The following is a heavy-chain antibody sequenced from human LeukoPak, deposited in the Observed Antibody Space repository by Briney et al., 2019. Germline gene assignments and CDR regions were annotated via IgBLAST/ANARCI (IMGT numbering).Heavy chain of an antibody. CDR1: GGSISNYH. D-gene: IGHD6-19*01. V-gene: IGHV4-4*07. Sequence: SETLPLTCTVSGGSISNYHWSWIRQPAGKGLEWIGQIHTSGSTNYNPPLKSRVSMSIDTPENHLSLTTRSVTAADTAVYYCARRDISSGWSFDYWGQGTLVTVSS. CDR2: IHTSGST. CDR3: ARRDISSGWSFDY. J-gene: IGHJ4*02.